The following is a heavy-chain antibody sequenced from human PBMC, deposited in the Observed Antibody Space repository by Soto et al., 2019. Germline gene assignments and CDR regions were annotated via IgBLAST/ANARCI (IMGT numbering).Heavy chain of an antibody. J-gene: IGHJ6*03. CDR2: IYYSGST. D-gene: IGHD3-3*01. V-gene: IGHV4-39*01. CDR3: ARLFDDFWSGQSYYYYLDV. CDR1: GGSISSSSYY. Sequence: SETLSLTCTVSGGSISSSSYYWGWIRQPPGKELEWIGSIYYSGSTYYNPSLKSRVTISVDTSKNQFSLKLSSVTAADTAVYYCARLFDDFWSGQSYYYYLDVWGKGTTVTVSS.